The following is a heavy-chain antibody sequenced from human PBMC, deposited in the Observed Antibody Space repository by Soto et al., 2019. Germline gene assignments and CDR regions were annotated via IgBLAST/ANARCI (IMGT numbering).Heavy chain of an antibody. CDR3: ARRKERSGPNYLDS. CDR1: GYTFITYD. J-gene: IGHJ4*02. Sequence: GASVKVSCKASGYTFITYDINWVRQATGQGLEWMGWMNPSNGNAGYAQNFQGRVTMTRNTSISTAYTELSSLRSDDTAVYFCARRKERSGPNYLDSWGQGSLVTVSS. CDR2: MNPSNGNA. D-gene: IGHD6-25*01. V-gene: IGHV1-8*01.